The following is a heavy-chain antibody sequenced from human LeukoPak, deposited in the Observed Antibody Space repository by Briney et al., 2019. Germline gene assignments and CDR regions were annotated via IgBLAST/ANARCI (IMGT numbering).Heavy chain of an antibody. Sequence: GASVKVSCKASGYTFTSYDINWVRQATGQGLEWMGWMNPNSGNTGYAQKFQGRVTITADESTSTAYMELSSLRSEDTAVYYCARRDGYNPLGVVYYYYYYGMDVWGQGTTVTVSS. D-gene: IGHD5-24*01. CDR2: MNPNSGNT. J-gene: IGHJ6*02. V-gene: IGHV1-8*01. CDR1: GYTFTSYD. CDR3: ARRDGYNPLGVVYYYYYYGMDV.